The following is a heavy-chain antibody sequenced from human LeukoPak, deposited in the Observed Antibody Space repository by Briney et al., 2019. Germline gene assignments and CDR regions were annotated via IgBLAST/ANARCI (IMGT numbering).Heavy chain of an antibody. J-gene: IGHJ5*02. Sequence: ASVKVSCKVSGYTLTELSMHWVRQAPGKGLEWMGGFDPEDGETIYAQKFQGRVTMTEDTSTDTAYMELSSLRSEDTAVYYCATLPGYGDYLNWFDPRGQGTLVTVSS. CDR1: GYTLTELS. V-gene: IGHV1-24*01. CDR3: ATLPGYGDYLNWFDP. CDR2: FDPEDGET. D-gene: IGHD4-17*01.